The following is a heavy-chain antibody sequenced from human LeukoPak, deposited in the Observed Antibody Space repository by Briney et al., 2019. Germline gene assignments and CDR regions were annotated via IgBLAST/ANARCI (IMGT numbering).Heavy chain of an antibody. CDR3: ARRGTTVVTPGTHDAFDI. Sequence: SETLSFTCTVSGGSISSSSYYWGWIRQPPGKGLEWIGSIYYSGSTYYNPSLKSRATISVDTSKNQFSLKLSSVTAADTAVYYCARRGTTVVTPGTHDAFDIWGQGTMVTVSS. J-gene: IGHJ3*02. CDR2: IYYSGST. V-gene: IGHV4-39*01. D-gene: IGHD4-23*01. CDR1: GGSISSSSYY.